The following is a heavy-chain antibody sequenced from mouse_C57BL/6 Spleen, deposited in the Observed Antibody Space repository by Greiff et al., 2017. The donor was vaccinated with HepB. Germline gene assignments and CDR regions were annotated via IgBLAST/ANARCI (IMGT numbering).Heavy chain of an antibody. J-gene: IGHJ4*01. V-gene: IGHV1-53*01. CDR3: ARSYDGSSDKDDAMDY. D-gene: IGHD1-1*01. CDR2: INPSNGGT. CDR1: GYTFTSYW. Sequence: VQLQQPGTELVKPGASVKLSCKASGYTFTSYWMHWVKQRPGQGLEWIGNINPSNGGTNYNEKFKSKATLTVDKSSSTAYMQLSSLTSEDSAVYYCARSYDGSSDKDDAMDYWGQGTSVTVSS.